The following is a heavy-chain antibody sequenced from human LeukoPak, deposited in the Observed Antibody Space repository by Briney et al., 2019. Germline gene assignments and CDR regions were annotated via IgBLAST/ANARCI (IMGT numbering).Heavy chain of an antibody. D-gene: IGHD3-10*01. Sequence: GASVKVSCKASGYNFIAFYMHWVRHVPGQGLEWMGWINPNSGGTNYAQKFQGRVTMTRDTSINTAYMELTSLTSDDTAVYFCSRGHMVRGDTSFEYWGQGTLVTVAS. V-gene: IGHV1-2*02. CDR1: GYNFIAFY. CDR3: SRGHMVRGDTSFEY. J-gene: IGHJ4*02. CDR2: INPNSGGT.